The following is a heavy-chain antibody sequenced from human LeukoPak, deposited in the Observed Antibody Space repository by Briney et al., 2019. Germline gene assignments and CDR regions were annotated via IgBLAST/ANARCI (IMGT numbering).Heavy chain of an antibody. CDR3: ARAPPRYYYYYGMDV. J-gene: IGHJ6*02. Sequence: SETLSLTCAVYGGSFSGYYWSWIHQPPGKGLEWIGEINHSGSTNYNPSLKSRVTISVDTSKNQFSLKLSSVTAADTAVYYCARAPPRYYYYYGMDVWGQGTTVTVSS. CDR1: GGSFSGYY. V-gene: IGHV4-34*01. CDR2: INHSGST.